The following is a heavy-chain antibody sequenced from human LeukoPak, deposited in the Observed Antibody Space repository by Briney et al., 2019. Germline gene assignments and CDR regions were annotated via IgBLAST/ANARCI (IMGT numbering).Heavy chain of an antibody. V-gene: IGHV2-5*01. D-gene: IGHD4-17*01. CDR2: IYWNDDN. J-gene: IGHJ4*02. Sequence: ESGPTLVKPTQPLTLTCTFSGFSLSTSGVGVGWIRQPPVKALEWLALIYWNDDNRYSPSLKTRLTITKDTSKNQVVLTMTKMDPVDTATYYCAHYGDYRFLYYFDYWGQGTLVTVSS. CDR3: AHYGDYRFLYYFDY. CDR1: GFSLSTSGVG.